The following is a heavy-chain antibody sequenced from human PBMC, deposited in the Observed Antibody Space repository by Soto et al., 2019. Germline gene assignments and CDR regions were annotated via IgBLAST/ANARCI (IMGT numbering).Heavy chain of an antibody. J-gene: IGHJ4*02. Sequence: SETLSLTCSVSGDSLLSSYWSWVRQPAGKGLEWIGHIFSSGRISYNPSLKSRLTMSIDTSMNVFSLNLSSVTAADTAVYYCARARGGYIAAAVPDYWGQGTLGTVSA. V-gene: IGHV4-4*07. D-gene: IGHD6-13*01. CDR1: GDSLLSSY. CDR2: IFSSGRI. CDR3: ARARGGYIAAAVPDY.